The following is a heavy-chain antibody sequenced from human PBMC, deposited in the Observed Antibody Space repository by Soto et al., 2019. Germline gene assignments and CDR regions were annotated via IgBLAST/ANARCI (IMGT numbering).Heavy chain of an antibody. CDR1: GYTFTGYY. CDR3: ARDIVTMSHYYYYYGMDV. D-gene: IGHD3-22*01. V-gene: IGHV1-2*02. Sequence: ASVKVSCKASGYTFTGYYMHWVRQAPGQGLEWMGWINPNSGGTNYAQKFQGRVTMTRDTSISTAYMELSRLRSDDTAVYYCARDIVTMSHYYYYYGMDVWGQGPTVTVYS. CDR2: INPNSGGT. J-gene: IGHJ6*02.